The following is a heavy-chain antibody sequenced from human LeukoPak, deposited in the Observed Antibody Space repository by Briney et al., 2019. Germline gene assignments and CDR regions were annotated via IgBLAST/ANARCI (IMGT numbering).Heavy chain of an antibody. V-gene: IGHV3-48*01. Sequence: GGSLRLSCAASGFTFSTYGMNWVRQAPGKGLEWVSYISSSTSTIYYADSVKGRFTISRDNAKNSLYLQMNSLRAEDTAIYYCAKGNVIVVVDYIGGQGTLVTVSS. CDR3: AKGNVIVVVDYI. J-gene: IGHJ4*02. CDR1: GFTFSTYG. D-gene: IGHD3-22*01. CDR2: ISSSTSTI.